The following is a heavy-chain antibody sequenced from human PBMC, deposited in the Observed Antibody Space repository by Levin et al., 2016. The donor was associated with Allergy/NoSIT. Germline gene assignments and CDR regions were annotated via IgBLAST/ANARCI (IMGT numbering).Heavy chain of an antibody. V-gene: IGHV4-34*01. CDR2: INHSGST. CDR3: ARTGTNYDSSGLSYYYYMDV. J-gene: IGHJ6*03. D-gene: IGHD3-22*01. Sequence: RQAPGKGLEWIGEINHSGSTNYNPSLKSRVTISVDTSKNQFSLKLSSVTAADTAVYYCARTGTNYDSSGLSYYYYMDVWGKGTMVTVSS.